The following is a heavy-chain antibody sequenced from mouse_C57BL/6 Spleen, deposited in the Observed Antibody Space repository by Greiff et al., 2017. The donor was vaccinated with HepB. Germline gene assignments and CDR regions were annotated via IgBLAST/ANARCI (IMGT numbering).Heavy chain of an antibody. CDR3: ARQGENYCDY. V-gene: IGHV1-19*01. Sequence: VQLKESGPVLVKPGASVKMSCKASGYTFTDYYMNWVKQSHGKSLEWIGVINPYNGGTSYNQKFKGKATLTVDKSSSTAYMELNSLTSEDSAVYYCARQGENYCDYWGQGTTLTVSS. CDR2: INPYNGGT. J-gene: IGHJ2*01. CDR1: GYTFTDYY.